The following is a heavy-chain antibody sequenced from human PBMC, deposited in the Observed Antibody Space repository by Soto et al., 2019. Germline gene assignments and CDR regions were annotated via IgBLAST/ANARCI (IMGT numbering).Heavy chain of an antibody. CDR2: ISYDGSNK. CDR3: AKDGPLTTHYYYYYYMDV. CDR1: GFTFSSYG. J-gene: IGHJ6*03. D-gene: IGHD4-4*01. V-gene: IGHV3-30*18. Sequence: GGSLRLSCAASGFTFSSYGMHWVRQAPGKGLEWVAVISYDGSNKYYADSVKGRFTISRDNSKNTLYLQMNSLRAEDTAVYYFAKDGPLTTHYYYYYYMDVWGKGTTVTVSS.